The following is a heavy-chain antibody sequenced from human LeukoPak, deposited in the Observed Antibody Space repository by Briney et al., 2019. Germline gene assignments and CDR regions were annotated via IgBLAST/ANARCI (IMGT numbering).Heavy chain of an antibody. D-gene: IGHD3-9*01. CDR2: IYYSGST. CDR1: GYSIGSSYY. Sequence: SETLSLTCTVSGYSIGSSYYWGWIRQPRGKGLEWIGSIYYSGSTYYNPSLKSRVTISVDTSKNQFSLKLSSVTAADTAVYYCAGGLSYYDILTGYYSWGQGTLVTVSS. V-gene: IGHV4-38-2*02. J-gene: IGHJ4*02. CDR3: AGGLSYYDILTGYYS.